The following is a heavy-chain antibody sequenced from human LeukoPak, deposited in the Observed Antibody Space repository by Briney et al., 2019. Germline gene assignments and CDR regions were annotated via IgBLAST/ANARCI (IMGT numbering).Heavy chain of an antibody. CDR3: SRVSAYTTSSGEFDY. V-gene: IGHV3-9*01. D-gene: IGHD6-6*01. CDR2: ISWNGGGI. J-gene: IGHJ4*02. CDR1: GFTFDDHA. Sequence: PGGSLRLSCAASGFTFDDHAMHWVRQAPGKGLEWVSGISWNGGGIAYADSVKGRFTISRDNAKNSLYLQMNSLRAEDTALYYCSRVSAYTTSSGEFDYWGQGTLVTVSS.